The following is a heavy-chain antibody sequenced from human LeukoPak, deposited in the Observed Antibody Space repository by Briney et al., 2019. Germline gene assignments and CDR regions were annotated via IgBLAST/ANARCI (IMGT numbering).Heavy chain of an antibody. V-gene: IGHV5-51*01. CDR2: IYPGDSDT. CDR3: ARQYSGYDYYFDY. CDR1: GYSFTSYW. D-gene: IGHD5-12*01. Sequence: GESLKISCKGSGYSFTSYWIGWVRHVPGKGLEYMGIIYPGDSDTRYSPSFQGQVTISADKSISTAYLQWSSLKASDTAMYYCARQYSGYDYYFDYWGQGILVTVSS. J-gene: IGHJ4*02.